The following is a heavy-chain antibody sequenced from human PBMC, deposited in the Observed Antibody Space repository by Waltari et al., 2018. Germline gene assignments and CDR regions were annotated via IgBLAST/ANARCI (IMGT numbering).Heavy chain of an antibody. Sequence: EVQLVESGGGQVKPGGPLRRPWVGCGFPFRNDSMHWVRVAPGKGLDWVSSIGISTTYKFYADSVKGRFTVSRDNAKNAVYLQMNNLRVEDTAVYYCARGPWAPLDYWGQGVLVTVSS. CDR1: GFPFRNDS. CDR3: ARGPWAPLDY. V-gene: IGHV3-21*02. CDR2: IGISTTYK. J-gene: IGHJ4*02.